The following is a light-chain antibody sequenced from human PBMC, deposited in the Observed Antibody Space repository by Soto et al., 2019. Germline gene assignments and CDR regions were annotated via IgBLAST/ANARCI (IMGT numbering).Light chain of an antibody. CDR2: QDK. CDR1: ELGDKY. V-gene: IGLV3-1*01. Sequence: SYELTQSPSVSVSPGQTASITCSGDELGDKYTSWYQQKPGQSPVLVIYQDKKRPSGIPERFSGSNSGNTATLTISGTQATDEADYYCQAWDTSYVVFGGGTKLTVL. CDR3: QAWDTSYVV. J-gene: IGLJ2*01.